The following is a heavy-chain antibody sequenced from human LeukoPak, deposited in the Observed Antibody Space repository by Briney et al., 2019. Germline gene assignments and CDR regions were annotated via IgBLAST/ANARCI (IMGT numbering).Heavy chain of an antibody. CDR2: IYYTGST. J-gene: IGHJ4*02. CDR1: GGSISSSNW. D-gene: IGHD3-16*02. V-gene: IGHV4-4*02. Sequence: SETLSLTCAVSGGSISSSNWWSWVRQPPGKGLEWIGSIYYTGSTNYNPSLKSRVTISEDTSKNQFSLKLSSVTAADTAVYYCARGGDDYVWGSYRFWGQGTLVTVSS. CDR3: ARGGDDYVWGSYRF.